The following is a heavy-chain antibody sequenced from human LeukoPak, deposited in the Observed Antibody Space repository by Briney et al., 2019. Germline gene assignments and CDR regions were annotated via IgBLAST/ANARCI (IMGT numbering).Heavy chain of an antibody. CDR3: TTARRRDSWNPRF. CDR2: FDPEESET. D-gene: IGHD1-20*01. Sequence: ASVKVSCKVSGYTLMELSMHWVRQAPGKGLEWMGGFDPEESETLYAEEFQGRVTMTEDTSTGTAYMQLSSLTSEDTAVYYCTTARRRDSWNPRFWGQGTLVSVSS. J-gene: IGHJ4*02. V-gene: IGHV1-24*01. CDR1: GYTLMELS.